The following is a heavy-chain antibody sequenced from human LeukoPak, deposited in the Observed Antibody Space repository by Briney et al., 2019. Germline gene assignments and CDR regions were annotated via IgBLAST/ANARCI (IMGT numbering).Heavy chain of an antibody. CDR1: GGTFSSYA. Sequence: EASVKVSCRASGGTFSSYAISWVRHAPGQGLEWMGRIIPIFGTANYAQKFQGRVTITADKSTSTAYMELSSLRSEDTAVHYCARTSSGWYSPYFDYWGQGTLVTVSS. J-gene: IGHJ4*02. CDR3: ARTSSGWYSPYFDY. D-gene: IGHD6-19*01. V-gene: IGHV1-69*06. CDR2: IIPIFGTA.